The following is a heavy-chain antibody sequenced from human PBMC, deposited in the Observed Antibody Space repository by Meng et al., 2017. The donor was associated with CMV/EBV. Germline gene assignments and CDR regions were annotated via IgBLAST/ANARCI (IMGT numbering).Heavy chain of an antibody. CDR1: GFTVSSNY. CDR3: ARAGGYSSSWSGLGPNWFDP. CDR2: ISSSSSYI. D-gene: IGHD6-13*01. V-gene: IGHV3-21*01. J-gene: IGHJ5*02. Sequence: GESLKISCAASGFTVSSNYMSWVRQAPGKGLEWVSSISSSSSYIYYADSVKGRFTISRDNAKNSLYLQMNSLRAEDTAVYYCARAGGYSSSWSGLGPNWFDPWGQGTPVTVSS.